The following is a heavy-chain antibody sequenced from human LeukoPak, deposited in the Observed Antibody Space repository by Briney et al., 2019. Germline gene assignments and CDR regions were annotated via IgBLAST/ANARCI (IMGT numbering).Heavy chain of an antibody. Sequence: SETLSLTCTVSGGSISYFYWSWIRQPAGKGLEWIGRIYARGSTNYNPSLTSRVTMSVDSSKNQFSLKLNSVTAADTAVYYCARDYGSGSYPYFYYNYMDVWGKGTTVTISS. J-gene: IGHJ6*03. CDR3: ARDYGSGSYPYFYYNYMDV. D-gene: IGHD3-10*01. CDR2: IYARGST. V-gene: IGHV4-4*07. CDR1: GGSISYFY.